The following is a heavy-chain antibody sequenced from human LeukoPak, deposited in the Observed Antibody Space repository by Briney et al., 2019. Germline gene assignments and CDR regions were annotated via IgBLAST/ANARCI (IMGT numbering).Heavy chain of an antibody. D-gene: IGHD3-10*01. CDR2: INHSGST. CDR1: GGSFSGYY. J-gene: IGHJ4*02. CDR3: ARHRRFGHGVRIYYFDY. V-gene: IGHV4-34*01. Sequence: SETLSLTCAVYGGSFSGYYWSWIRQPPGKGLEWIGEINHSGSTNYNPSLKSRVTISVDTSKNQFSLKLSSVTAADTAVYYCARHRRFGHGVRIYYFDYWGQGTLVTVSS.